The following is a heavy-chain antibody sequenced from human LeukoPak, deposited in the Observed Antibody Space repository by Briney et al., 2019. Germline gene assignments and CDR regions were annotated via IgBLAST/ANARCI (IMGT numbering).Heavy chain of an antibody. CDR3: TRPGAYCGGDCFDAFDI. D-gene: IGHD2-21*02. J-gene: IGHJ3*02. Sequence: GGSLRLSCAASGFTFSDSAIHWVRQASGKGLEWVGRIRSKTNTYATAYAASVKGRFTISRDDSKNTAYLQMNSLKTEDTAVYYCTRPGAYCGGDCFDAFDIWGRGTMVTVSS. CDR2: IRSKTNTYAT. V-gene: IGHV3-73*01. CDR1: GFTFSDSA.